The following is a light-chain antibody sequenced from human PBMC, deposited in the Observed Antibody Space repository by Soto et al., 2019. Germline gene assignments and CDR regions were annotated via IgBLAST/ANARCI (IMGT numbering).Light chain of an antibody. CDR3: QQYGNSPPYT. V-gene: IGKV3-20*01. CDR2: GAS. J-gene: IGKJ2*01. Sequence: EIVLTQSPGTLSLSPGERATLSCRASQSVSSSYLAWYQHKPGQAPRLLIYGASSRATGIPDRFSGSGSGTEFTLTSSRLEPEDCAVYYCQQYGNSPPYTFGQGTKLESK. CDR1: QSVSSSY.